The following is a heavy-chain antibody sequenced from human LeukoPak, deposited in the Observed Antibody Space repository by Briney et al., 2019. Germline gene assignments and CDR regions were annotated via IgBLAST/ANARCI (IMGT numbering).Heavy chain of an antibody. J-gene: IGHJ4*02. D-gene: IGHD5-12*01. CDR3: ARVDSFNSGWLDY. CDR2: INQGGSET. Sequence: GGSLRLSCAASGFTFSSHWMSWVRQAPGKGLEWVANINQGGSETYYVDSVKGRFTISRDNAKNSLYLQMNSLRVEDTAVYYCARVDSFNSGWLDYWGQGTLVTVSS. V-gene: IGHV3-7*04. CDR1: GFTFSSHW.